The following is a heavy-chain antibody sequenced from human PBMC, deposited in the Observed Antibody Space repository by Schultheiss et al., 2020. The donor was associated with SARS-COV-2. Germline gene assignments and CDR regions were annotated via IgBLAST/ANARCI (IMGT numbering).Heavy chain of an antibody. CDR2: ISWNSGSI. V-gene: IGHV3-11*01. J-gene: IGHJ6*02. Sequence: GGSLRLSCAASGFTFSDYYMSWIRQAPGKGLEWVSGISWNSGSIGYADSVKGRFTISRDNSKNTLYLQMNSLRAEDTAVYYCAKARDMDVWGQGTTVTVSS. CDR3: AKARDMDV. CDR1: GFTFSDYY.